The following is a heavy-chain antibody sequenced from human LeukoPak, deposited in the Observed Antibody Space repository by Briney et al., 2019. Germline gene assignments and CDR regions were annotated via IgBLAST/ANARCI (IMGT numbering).Heavy chain of an antibody. D-gene: IGHD6-13*01. Sequence: GGSLRLSCAASGFTCSSYAMHWVRQAPGKGLEWVAVISYDGSNKYYADSVKGRFTISRDNSKNTLYLQMNSLRAEGTAVYYCARETHSSSWYFYFDYWGQGTLVTVSS. V-gene: IGHV3-30*04. CDR1: GFTCSSYA. J-gene: IGHJ4*02. CDR3: ARETHSSSWYFYFDY. CDR2: ISYDGSNK.